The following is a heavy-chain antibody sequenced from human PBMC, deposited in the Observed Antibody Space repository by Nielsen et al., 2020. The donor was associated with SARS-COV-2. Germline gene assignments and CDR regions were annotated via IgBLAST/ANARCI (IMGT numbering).Heavy chain of an antibody. D-gene: IGHD6-13*01. CDR3: ARDRSSSYRVYYYYYGMDV. CDR2: IYYSGST. CDR1: GGSISSYY. V-gene: IGHV4-59*12. J-gene: IGHJ6*02. Sequence: SETLSLTCTVSGGSISSYYWSWIRQPPGKGLEWIGYIYYSGSTNYNPSLKSRVTISVDTSKNQFSLKLSSVTAADTAVYYCARDRSSSYRVYYYYYGMDVWGQGTTVTVSS.